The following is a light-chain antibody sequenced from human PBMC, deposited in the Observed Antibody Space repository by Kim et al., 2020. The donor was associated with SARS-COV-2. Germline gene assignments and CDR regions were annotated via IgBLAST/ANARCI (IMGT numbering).Light chain of an antibody. CDR3: GTWDSSLSAGV. J-gene: IGLJ1*01. Sequence: GKTGTTSSAASSANIGNNHVSWYQQLPGTAPKLIIYENNKRPSGIPDRFSGSKSGTSATLGITGLQTGDEADYYCGTWDSSLSAGVFGTGTQLTVL. CDR1: SANIGNNH. CDR2: ENN. V-gene: IGLV1-51*01.